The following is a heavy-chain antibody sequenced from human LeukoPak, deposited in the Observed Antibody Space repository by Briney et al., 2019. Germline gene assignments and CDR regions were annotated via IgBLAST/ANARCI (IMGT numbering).Heavy chain of an antibody. CDR2: ISRSGTTI. D-gene: IGHD6-19*01. J-gene: IGHJ4*02. CDR3: ARAGETSGWYSFDS. V-gene: IGHV3-48*03. Sequence: GGSLRLSCEASGFTFSAYEMNWVRQTPVRGLEWVSYISRSGTTIYYLDSVQGRFTVSRDNAKNLLYLQMNSLRAEDAAVYYCARAGETSGWYSFDSWGPGTLVTASS. CDR1: GFTFSAYE.